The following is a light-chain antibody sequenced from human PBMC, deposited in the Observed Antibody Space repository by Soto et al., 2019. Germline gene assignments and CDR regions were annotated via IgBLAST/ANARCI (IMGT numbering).Light chain of an antibody. CDR3: SSYTSSSTLV. CDR1: SSDVGGYNS. V-gene: IGLV2-14*03. J-gene: IGLJ2*01. Sequence: QSVLTQPASVSGSPGQSITISCTGTSSDVGGYNSVSWYQHHPGKAPKLMIYDVINRPSGVSNRFSGSKSGNTASLTISGLQAEDEADYYCSSYTSSSTLVFGGGTKVTVL. CDR2: DVI.